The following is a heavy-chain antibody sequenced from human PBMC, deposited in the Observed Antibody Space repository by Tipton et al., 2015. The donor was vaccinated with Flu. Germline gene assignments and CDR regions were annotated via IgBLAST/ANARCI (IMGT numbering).Heavy chain of an antibody. D-gene: IGHD2-21*02. CDR3: ARHGAWGDKRFEY. CDR2: INHSGST. CDR1: SGSIRSTNYF. J-gene: IGHJ4*01. V-gene: IGHV4-39*01. Sequence: TLSLTCTVSSGSIRSTNYFCAWIRQPPGKGLEWIGEINHSGSTNSNPSLKSRVTISVDTSKNQFSLKLSSVTAADTAVYYCARHGAWGDKRFEYWGQGTLVTVSS.